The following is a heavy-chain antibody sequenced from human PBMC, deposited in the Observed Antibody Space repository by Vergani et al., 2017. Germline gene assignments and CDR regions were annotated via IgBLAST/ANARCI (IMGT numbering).Heavy chain of an antibody. J-gene: IGHJ4*02. CDR3: ASYDRITGTKNKRDY. CDR1: GYTFTSYG. D-gene: IGHD1-20*01. V-gene: IGHV1-18*04. CDR2: ISAYNGNT. Sequence: QVQLVPSGAEVKTPGASVKVSCKASGYTFTSYGISWVRQAPGQGLEWRGWISAYNGNTNYAQKLQGRVTMTTDTSTSTAYMELSRLRSNDTAVYYGASYDRITGTKNKRDYWGQGTLVTVSS.